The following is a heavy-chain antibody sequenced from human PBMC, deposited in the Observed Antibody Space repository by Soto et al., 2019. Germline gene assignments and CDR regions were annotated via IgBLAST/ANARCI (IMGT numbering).Heavy chain of an antibody. V-gene: IGHV1-46*01. CDR2: INPSGGST. CDR3: ARDRVLYYYDSSGSLDY. D-gene: IGHD3-22*01. CDR1: GYTFTSYY. J-gene: IGHJ4*02. Sequence: SVKVSCKASGYTFTSYYMHCLRQAPGQGLEWMGIINPSGGSTSYAQKFQGRVTMTRDTSTSTVYMELSSLRSEDTAVYYCARDRVLYYYDSSGSLDYWGQGTLVTVS.